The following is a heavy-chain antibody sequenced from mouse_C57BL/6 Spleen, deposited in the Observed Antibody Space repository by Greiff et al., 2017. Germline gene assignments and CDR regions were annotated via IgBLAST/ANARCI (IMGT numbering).Heavy chain of an antibody. CDR3: ARRDSNCSAWFAF. D-gene: IGHD2-5*01. J-gene: IGHJ3*01. CDR2: ISSGGSYT. V-gene: IGHV5-6*01. Sequence: EVQGVESGGDLVKPGGSLKLSCAASGFTFSSYGMSWVRQTPDKRLEWVATISSGGSYTYYPDSVKGRFTISRDNAKNTLYLQMSSLKSEDTAMYYCARRDSNCSAWFAFWGKGTLVTVSA. CDR1: GFTFSSYG.